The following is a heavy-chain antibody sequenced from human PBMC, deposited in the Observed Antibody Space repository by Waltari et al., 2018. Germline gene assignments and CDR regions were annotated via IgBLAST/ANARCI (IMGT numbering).Heavy chain of an antibody. V-gene: IGHV3-74*01. J-gene: IGHJ4*02. CDR1: GFTFSSYW. Sequence: EVQLVESGGGLVQPGGSLRLSCAASGFTFSSYWMQWVRQAPGKGLVWVSRINSDGSSTSYADSVKGRFTISRDNAKNTLYLQMNSLRAEDTAVYYCARSYCSGGSCWRSFDYWGQGTLVTVSS. D-gene: IGHD2-15*01. CDR3: ARSYCSGGSCWRSFDY. CDR2: INSDGSST.